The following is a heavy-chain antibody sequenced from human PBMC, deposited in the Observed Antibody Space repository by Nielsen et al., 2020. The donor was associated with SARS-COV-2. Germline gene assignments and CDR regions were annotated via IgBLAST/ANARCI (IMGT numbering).Heavy chain of an antibody. J-gene: IGHJ4*02. V-gene: IGHV3-9*01. CDR2: INWNSGSI. D-gene: IGHD3-10*01. CDR3: AKSTVLLWFGELSGYYFDY. CDR1: GFTFDDYA. Sequence: SLKISCAASGFTFDDYAMHWVRQAPGKGLEWVSGINWNSGSIGYADSVKGRFTISRDNAKNSLYLQMNSLRAEDTALYYCAKSTVLLWFGELSGYYFDYWGQGTLVTVSS.